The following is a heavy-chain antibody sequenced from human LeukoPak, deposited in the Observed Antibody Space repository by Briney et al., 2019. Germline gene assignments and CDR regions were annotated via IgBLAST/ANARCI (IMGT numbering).Heavy chain of an antibody. CDR2: IYYSGST. Sequence: SETLSLTCTVSGGSISSSSYYWGWIRQPPGKGLEWIGSIYYSGSTYYNPSLKSRVTISVDTSKNQFSLKLSSVTAADTAVYYCARRYGTLYWYFDLWGRGILVTVSS. D-gene: IGHD1-1*01. J-gene: IGHJ2*01. V-gene: IGHV4-39*01. CDR1: GGSISSSSYY. CDR3: ARRYGTLYWYFDL.